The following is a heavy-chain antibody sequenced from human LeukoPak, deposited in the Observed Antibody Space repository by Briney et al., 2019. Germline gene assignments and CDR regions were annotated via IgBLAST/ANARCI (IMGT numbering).Heavy chain of an antibody. Sequence: SETLSLTCAVYGGSFSGYYWSWIRQPPGKGLEWIGEINHSGSTNYNPSLESRVTISVDTSKNQFSLKLSSVTAADTAVYYCARIVTLTKDFWSGYPLNWFDPWGQGTLVTVSS. V-gene: IGHV4-34*01. CDR3: ARIVTLTKDFWSGYPLNWFDP. CDR1: GGSFSGYY. J-gene: IGHJ5*02. CDR2: INHSGST. D-gene: IGHD3-3*01.